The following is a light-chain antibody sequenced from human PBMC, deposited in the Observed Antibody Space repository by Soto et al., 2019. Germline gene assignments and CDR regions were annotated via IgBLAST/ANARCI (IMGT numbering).Light chain of an antibody. CDR2: GAS. J-gene: IGKJ2*01. Sequence: EIVMTQSPATLSVSPGERATLSCRASQSVSSNLAWYQQTPGQAPRLLIYGASTRATGIPARFSGSGSGTEFTLTISSLQSEDFAVYYCQQYNNWPPEYIFGQGTKLEIK. CDR3: QQYNNWPPEYI. CDR1: QSVSSN. V-gene: IGKV3-15*01.